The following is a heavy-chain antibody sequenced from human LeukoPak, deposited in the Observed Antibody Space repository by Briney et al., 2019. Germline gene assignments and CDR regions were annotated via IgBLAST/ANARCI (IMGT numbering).Heavy chain of an antibody. CDR3: ARDGVYNWNPDDGYYYYYMDV. CDR1: GYTFTSYY. D-gene: IGHD1-20*01. Sequence: ASVKVSCKASGYTFTSYYMNWVRQAPGQGLEWMGIINPSGGSTSYAQKFQGRVTMATDMSTSTVYMELSSLRSEDTAVYYCARDGVYNWNPDDGYYYYYMDVWGKGTTVTASS. V-gene: IGHV1-46*01. CDR2: INPSGGST. J-gene: IGHJ6*03.